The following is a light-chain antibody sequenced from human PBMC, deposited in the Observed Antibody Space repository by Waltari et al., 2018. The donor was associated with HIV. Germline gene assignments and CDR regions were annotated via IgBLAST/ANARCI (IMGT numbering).Light chain of an antibody. CDR1: SGSVSTSYY. CDR3: VLYMGSGIPM. Sequence: QTVVTQEPSLSVSPGGTITLTCGLNSGSVSTSYYPSWYQQTPAQAPRPLVYATNTRSSGVPDRFSGTILGNKAALTITGAQADDDSACYCVLYMGSGIPMFGGGTKLTVL. V-gene: IGLV8-61*01. J-gene: IGLJ3*02. CDR2: ATN.